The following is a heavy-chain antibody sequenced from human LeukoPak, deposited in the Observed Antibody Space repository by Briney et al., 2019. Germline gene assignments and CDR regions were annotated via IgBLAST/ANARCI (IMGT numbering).Heavy chain of an antibody. D-gene: IGHD3/OR15-3a*01. CDR3: ARGRQVDRYYFDY. CDR1: GSTFSSYW. Sequence: GGSLRLSCAPSGSTFSSYWMHWVRQAPGKGLVWVSRINTDGSSTSYADSVKGRFTISRDNAKNTLYLQMNSLRAEDTAVYYCARGRQVDRYYFDYWGQGTLVTVSS. CDR2: INTDGSST. V-gene: IGHV3-74*01. J-gene: IGHJ4*02.